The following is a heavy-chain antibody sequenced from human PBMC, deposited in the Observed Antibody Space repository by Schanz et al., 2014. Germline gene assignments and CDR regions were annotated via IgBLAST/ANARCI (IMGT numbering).Heavy chain of an antibody. V-gene: IGHV3-74*01. CDR2: INGDGSRT. Sequence: EVQLVESGGGLVQPGGSLRLSCAASGFTFSNYWMHWVRQAPGKGLVWVSRINGDGSRTAYADSVKGRFTMSRDNSKNTLYLQMNSLRAGDAAVYYCARGLIAAAGGAFDYWGQGTLVAVAA. CDR1: GFTFSNYW. D-gene: IGHD6-13*01. J-gene: IGHJ4*02. CDR3: ARGLIAAAGGAFDY.